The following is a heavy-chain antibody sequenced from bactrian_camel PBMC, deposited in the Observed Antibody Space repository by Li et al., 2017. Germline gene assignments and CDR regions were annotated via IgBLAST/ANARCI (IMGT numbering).Heavy chain of an antibody. CDR2: IYSDGSKT. CDR1: GFTFSSYL. Sequence: VQLVESGGGLVQPGGSLRLSCAASGFTFSSYLMSWVRQAPGKGLEWVSSIYSDGSKTYYSDSVKGRFTISRDNAKNTAYLETNTLKSEDTALYYCATELIFCSGGFCYTESVVSGPFGVWGQGTQVTVS. D-gene: IGHD2*01. CDR3: ATELIFCSGGFCYTESVVSGPFGV. V-gene: IGHV3-2*01. J-gene: IGHJ6*01.